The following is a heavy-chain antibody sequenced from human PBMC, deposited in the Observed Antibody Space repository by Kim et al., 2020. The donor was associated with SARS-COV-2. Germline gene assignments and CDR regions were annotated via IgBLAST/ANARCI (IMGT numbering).Heavy chain of an antibody. CDR3: ARGVLTGYTHNYYYYGMDV. CDR2: INHSGST. J-gene: IGHJ6*02. D-gene: IGHD3-9*01. Sequence: SETLSLTCAVYGGSFSGYYWSWIRQPPGKGLEWIGEINHSGSTNYNPSLKSRVTISVDTSKNQFSLKLSSVTAADTAVYYCARGVLTGYTHNYYYYGMDVWGQGTTVTVSS. V-gene: IGHV4-34*01. CDR1: GGSFSGYY.